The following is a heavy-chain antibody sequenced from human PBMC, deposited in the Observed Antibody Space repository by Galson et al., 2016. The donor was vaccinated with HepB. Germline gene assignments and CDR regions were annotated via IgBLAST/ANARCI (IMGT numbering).Heavy chain of an antibody. Sequence: SLRLSCAASGFTFSSYGFHWVRQAPGKGLVWVSRIHSDGSTTSYADSVKGRFTISRDNAKNTLYLQMNSLRAEDTAVYYCTRYYDILTGYYASDYWGQGTLVTVSS. J-gene: IGHJ4*02. D-gene: IGHD3-9*01. V-gene: IGHV3-74*01. CDR3: TRYYDILTGYYASDY. CDR2: IHSDGSTT. CDR1: GFTFSSYG.